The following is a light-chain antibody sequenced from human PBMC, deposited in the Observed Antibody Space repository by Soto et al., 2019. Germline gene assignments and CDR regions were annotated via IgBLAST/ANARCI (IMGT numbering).Light chain of an antibody. Sequence: QSVLTQPPSASGSPGQSVTISCTGTGSDVGGYHYVSWYQHHPGKAPKLMLYEVSTRPSGVPDRFSGSKSGNTASLTVSGLQAEDEADYYCSSYAGSKIYVVFGGGTKLTVL. J-gene: IGLJ2*01. CDR3: SSYAGSKIYVV. CDR1: GSDVGGYHY. CDR2: EVS. V-gene: IGLV2-8*01.